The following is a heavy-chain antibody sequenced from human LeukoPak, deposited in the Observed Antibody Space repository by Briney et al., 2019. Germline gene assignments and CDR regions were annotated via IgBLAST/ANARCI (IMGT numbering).Heavy chain of an antibody. J-gene: IGHJ4*02. D-gene: IGHD6-19*01. CDR1: GGSIRTSTYY. V-gene: IGHV4-39*01. Sequence: SETLSLTCSVSGGSIRTSTYYWGWIRQAPGKGLEWIGTIFHNGGTYYSPSLKSRVTVSVDTSKNQFSLNLNSVTAADTAVYHCASRHQWLVPFYDSWSQGTLVTVSS. CDR3: ASRHQWLVPFYDS. CDR2: IFHNGGT.